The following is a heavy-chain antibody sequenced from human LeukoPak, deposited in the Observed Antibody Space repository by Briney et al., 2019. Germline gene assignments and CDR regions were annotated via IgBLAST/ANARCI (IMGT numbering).Heavy chain of an antibody. D-gene: IGHD2-2*01. J-gene: IGHJ4*02. V-gene: IGHV1-69*13. CDR2: IIPIFGTA. CDR1: GGTFSSYA. CDR3: ARRYCSSTSCYGNFDY. Sequence: SVKVSCKASGGTFSSYAISWVRQAPGQGLEWMGGIIPIFGTANYAQKFQGRVTITADESTSTAYMELSSLRSEDTAVYYCARRYCSSTSCYGNFDYWDQGTLVTVSS.